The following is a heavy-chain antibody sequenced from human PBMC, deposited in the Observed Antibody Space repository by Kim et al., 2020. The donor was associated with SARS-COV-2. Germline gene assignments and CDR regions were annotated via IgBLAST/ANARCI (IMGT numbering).Heavy chain of an antibody. D-gene: IGHD3-10*01. CDR3: AKDGVLLWFGEIQGMDV. J-gene: IGHJ6*02. Sequence: VKGRFTISRDNSKNTLYLQMNSLRAEDTAVYYCAKDGVLLWFGEIQGMDVWGQGTTVTVSS. V-gene: IGHV3-30*02.